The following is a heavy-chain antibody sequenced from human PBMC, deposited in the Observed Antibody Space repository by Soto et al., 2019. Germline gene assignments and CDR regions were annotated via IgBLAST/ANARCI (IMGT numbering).Heavy chain of an antibody. CDR3: ARDLAGYYDSSGYQDNWFDP. CDR1: GFTFSSYS. V-gene: IGHV3-48*02. D-gene: IGHD3-22*01. J-gene: IGHJ5*02. Sequence: GGSLRLSCGASGFTFSSYSMNWVRQAPGKELERVSYISISSSTIYYADSVKGRFTISRDNAKNSLYLQMNSLRDEDTAVYYCARDLAGYYDSSGYQDNWFDPWGQGTLVTVSS. CDR2: ISISSSTI.